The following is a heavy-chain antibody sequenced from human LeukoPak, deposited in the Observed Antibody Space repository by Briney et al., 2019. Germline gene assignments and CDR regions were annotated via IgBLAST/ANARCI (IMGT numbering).Heavy chain of an antibody. CDR3: AREGNYDILTGYALSFDY. CDR2: IYTSGST. D-gene: IGHD3-9*01. CDR1: GGSISSGSYY. V-gene: IGHV4-61*02. J-gene: IGHJ4*02. Sequence: SETLSLTCTVSGGSISSGSYYWSWIRQPAGKGLEWIGRIYTSGSTNYNPSLKSRVTISVDTSKNQFSLKLSSVTAADTAVYYCAREGNYDILTGYALSFDYWGQGTLVTVSS.